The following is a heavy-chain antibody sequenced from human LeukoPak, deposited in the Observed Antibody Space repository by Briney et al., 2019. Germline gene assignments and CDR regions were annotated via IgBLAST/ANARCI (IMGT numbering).Heavy chain of an antibody. CDR3: AGAGAGSGWSTDY. Sequence: GGSLRLSCAASGFTFSSYSMTWVRQAPGKGLEWVSSISSSSSYIYYADSVKGRFTISRDNAKNSLYLQMNSLRAEDTAVYYCAGAGAGSGWSTDYWGQGTLVTVSS. J-gene: IGHJ4*02. D-gene: IGHD6-19*01. CDR2: ISSSSSYI. V-gene: IGHV3-21*01. CDR1: GFTFSSYS.